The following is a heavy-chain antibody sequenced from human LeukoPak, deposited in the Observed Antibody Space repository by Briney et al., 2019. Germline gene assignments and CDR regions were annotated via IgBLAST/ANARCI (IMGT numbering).Heavy chain of an antibody. CDR1: SGSITTYY. Sequence: PSETLSLTCTVSSGSITTYYWTWIRQTPDKGRQVIGSFYHTGSTNYHTFLERAVTISEDTSKNQISLELRSVTAADTAVYYCATGIDWQNVFAHWGQGILVTVHS. V-gene: IGHV4-59*01. D-gene: IGHD2-21*01. J-gene: IGHJ4*02. CDR2: FYHTGST. CDR3: ATGIDWQNVFAH.